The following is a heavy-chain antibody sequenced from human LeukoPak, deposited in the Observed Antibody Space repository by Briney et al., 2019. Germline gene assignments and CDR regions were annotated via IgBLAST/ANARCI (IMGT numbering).Heavy chain of an antibody. CDR2: IYYSGST. CDR3: ARYSSGWYYFDY. D-gene: IGHD6-19*01. CDR1: GGSISSSSYY. V-gene: IGHV4-39*01. Sequence: SETLSLTCTVSGGSISSSSYYWGWIRQPPGKGLEWIGSIYYSGSTYYNPSLKSRVTISVDTSKNQFSLKLSSVTAADTAVYYCARYSSGWYYFDYWGRGTLVTVSS. J-gene: IGHJ4*02.